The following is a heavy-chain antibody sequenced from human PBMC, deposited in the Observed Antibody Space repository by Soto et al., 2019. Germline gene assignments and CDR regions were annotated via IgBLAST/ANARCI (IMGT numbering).Heavy chain of an antibody. CDR3: ARGVYDFWSGHPKGLDY. CDR1: GFTFSGSA. Sequence: EVQLVESGGDLVQPGGSLKLSCAASGFTFSGSAMHWVRQASGKGLEWVGRIRSEANSYATAYAVSVKGKFTISRDDSRNTAYLQMNSLKTEDTAVYYCARGVYDFWSGHPKGLDYWGQGTVVTVSS. CDR2: IRSEANSYAT. V-gene: IGHV3-73*02. J-gene: IGHJ4*02. D-gene: IGHD3-3*01.